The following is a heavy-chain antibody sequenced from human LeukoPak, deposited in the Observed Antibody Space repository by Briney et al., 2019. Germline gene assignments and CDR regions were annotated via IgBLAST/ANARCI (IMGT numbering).Heavy chain of an antibody. J-gene: IGHJ4*02. CDR2: IYKTGST. Sequence: PSETLSLTCIVSGGSISTSTYYWAWVRQPPGKGLEWIGSIYKTGSTNYSPSLKSRVTISVDTSKNQFSLKLSSVTAADTAVYYCARATRSVYGSGSYRHGFDYWGQGTLVTVSS. CDR1: GGSISTSTYY. CDR3: ARATRSVYGSGSYRHGFDY. D-gene: IGHD3-10*01. V-gene: IGHV4-39*07.